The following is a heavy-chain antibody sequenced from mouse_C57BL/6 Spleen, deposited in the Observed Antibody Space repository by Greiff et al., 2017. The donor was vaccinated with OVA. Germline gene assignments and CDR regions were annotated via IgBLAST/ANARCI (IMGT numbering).Heavy chain of an antibody. CDR1: GYTFTDYN. D-gene: IGHD2-4*01. CDR3: ARGGYDYWFAY. CDR2: INPNNGGT. J-gene: IGHJ3*01. Sequence: EVKLQESGPELVKPGASVKMSCKASGYTFTDYNMHWVKQSHGKSLEWIGYINPNNGGTSYNQKFKGKATLTVNKSSSTAYMELRSLTSEDSAVYYCARGGYDYWFAYWGQGTLVTVSA. V-gene: IGHV1-22*01.